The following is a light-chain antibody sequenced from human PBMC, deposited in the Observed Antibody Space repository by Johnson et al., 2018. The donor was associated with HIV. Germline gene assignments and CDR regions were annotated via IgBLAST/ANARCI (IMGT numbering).Light chain of an antibody. CDR3: GTWDSSLSFYV. V-gene: IGLV1-51*02. Sequence: HSVLTQPPSVSAAPGQKVTISCSGSSSNIGNNYVSWFQHLPGTAPKLLIYENNKRPSGIPDRFSGSKSGTSATLGITGLQTGDEADYYCGTWDSSLSFYVFGTGTKVTVL. CDR1: SSNIGNNY. J-gene: IGLJ1*01. CDR2: ENN.